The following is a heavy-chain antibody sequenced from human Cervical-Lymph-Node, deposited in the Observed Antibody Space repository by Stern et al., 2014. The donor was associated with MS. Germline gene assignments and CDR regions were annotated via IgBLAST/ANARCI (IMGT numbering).Heavy chain of an antibody. D-gene: IGHD3-10*01. CDR1: GFTFSGYS. Sequence: EVHLVESGGGLVKPGGSRRLSCAASGFTFSGYSMNWVRQAPGKGLDCVASISSSGTYVFYTDSVKGRFTISRDNANNSVSLLMNSLRAEDTAVYYCARNSGLFDYWGQGTLLTVSS. CDR2: ISSSGTYV. CDR3: ARNSGLFDY. V-gene: IGHV3-21*01. J-gene: IGHJ4*02.